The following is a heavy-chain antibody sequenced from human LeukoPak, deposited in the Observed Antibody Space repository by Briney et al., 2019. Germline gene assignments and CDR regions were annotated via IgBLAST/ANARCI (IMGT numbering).Heavy chain of an antibody. D-gene: IGHD5-18*01. V-gene: IGHV1-2*06. J-gene: IGHJ4*02. Sequence: GASVEVSCKASGYTFTGYYMHWVRQAPGQGLEWMGRISCNSGDTNYAQKFQGRVTMTRDTSISTAYMELSRLRSDDTAVYYCARGYSYGSEYWGQGTLVTVSS. CDR3: ARGYSYGSEY. CDR2: ISCNSGDT. CDR1: GYTFTGYY.